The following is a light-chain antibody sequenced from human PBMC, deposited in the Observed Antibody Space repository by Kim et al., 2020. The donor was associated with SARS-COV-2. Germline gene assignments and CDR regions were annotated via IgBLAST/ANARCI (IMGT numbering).Light chain of an antibody. Sequence: SSELTQDPAVSVALGQTVRITCQGDSLRTYYTTWFQQKPGQAPIVVFYGKNNRPSGIPDRFSGSSSGNTASLTTTATQAGDEADYYCNSRDNNDNVLFGGGTQLTVL. CDR2: GKN. V-gene: IGLV3-19*01. J-gene: IGLJ2*01. CDR3: NSRDNNDNVL. CDR1: SLRTYY.